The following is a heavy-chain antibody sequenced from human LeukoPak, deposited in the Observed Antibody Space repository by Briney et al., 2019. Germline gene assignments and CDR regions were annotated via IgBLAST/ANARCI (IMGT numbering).Heavy chain of an antibody. D-gene: IGHD1-26*01. J-gene: IGHJ3*02. Sequence: GGSLRLSCAASGLTFSSYAMTWVRQAPGKGLEWVATIRVDGSTEYPVDSMKGRFTISRDNAKNSLHLQMNSLRAEDAAVYYCATYSGPDKWDASDMWGQGTLVTVSS. V-gene: IGHV3-7*01. CDR2: IRVDGSTE. CDR3: ATYSGPDKWDASDM. CDR1: GLTFSSYA.